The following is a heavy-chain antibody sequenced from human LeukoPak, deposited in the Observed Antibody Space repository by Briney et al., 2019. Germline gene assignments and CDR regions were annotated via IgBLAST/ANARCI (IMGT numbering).Heavy chain of an antibody. D-gene: IGHD3-10*01. CDR2: IRGDGNDM. CDR1: GFTFSGYW. J-gene: IGHJ5*01. CDR3: TRDRVLGSGSSDS. V-gene: IGHV3-74*01. Sequence: GRSLRLSCAASGFTFSGYWMHWVRQAPGKGLVWVSRIRGDGNDMNYADSVKGRFTISRDNAKNMVYLQINSLRADDTAVYYCTRDRVLGSGSSDSWGQGTLVTVST.